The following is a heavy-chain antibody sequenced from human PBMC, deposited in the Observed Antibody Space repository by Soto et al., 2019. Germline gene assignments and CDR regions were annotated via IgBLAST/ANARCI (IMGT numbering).Heavy chain of an antibody. Sequence: SVKVSCKASGGTFSSYAISWVRQAPGQGLEWMGGIIPIFGTANYAQKFQGRVTITADESTSTAYMELSSLRSEDTAVYYCARVEGGVYYDSSGYAHFDYWGLGTLVTVSS. CDR1: GGTFSSYA. D-gene: IGHD3-22*01. V-gene: IGHV1-69*13. CDR3: ARVEGGVYYDSSGYAHFDY. J-gene: IGHJ4*02. CDR2: IIPIFGTA.